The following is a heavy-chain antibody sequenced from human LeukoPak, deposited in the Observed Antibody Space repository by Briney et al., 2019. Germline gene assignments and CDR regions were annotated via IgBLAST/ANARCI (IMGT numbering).Heavy chain of an antibody. V-gene: IGHV5-51*01. CDR2: IYPGDSDT. CDR3: ARSRLTIGYYYYYMDV. Sequence: GESLKISCKGSGYIFTSYWIDWVRQMPGKGLEWMGIIYPGDSDTRYSPSFQGQVTISADKSISTAYLQWSSLKASDTAMYYCARSRLTIGYYYYYMDVWGKGTTVTVSS. D-gene: IGHD5-24*01. CDR1: GYIFTSYW. J-gene: IGHJ6*03.